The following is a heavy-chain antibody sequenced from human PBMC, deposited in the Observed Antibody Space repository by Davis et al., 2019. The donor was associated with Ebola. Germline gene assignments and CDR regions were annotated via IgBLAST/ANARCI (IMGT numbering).Heavy chain of an antibody. J-gene: IGHJ4*02. CDR2: INSDGSST. CDR1: GFTFSSYW. Sequence: PGGSLRLSCAASGFTFSSYWMHWVRQAPGKGLVWVSRINSDGSSTSYADSVKGRFTISRDNAKNTLYLQMNSLRAEDTAVYYCARGSPYDFWSGYYTLDYWGQGTLVTVSS. D-gene: IGHD3-3*01. V-gene: IGHV3-74*01. CDR3: ARGSPYDFWSGYYTLDY.